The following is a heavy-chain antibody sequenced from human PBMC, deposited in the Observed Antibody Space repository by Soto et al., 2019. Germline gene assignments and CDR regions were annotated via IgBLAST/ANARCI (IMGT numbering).Heavy chain of an antibody. CDR2: ISAYNGNT. V-gene: IGHV1-18*01. J-gene: IGHJ4*02. CDR1: GYTFTSYG. Sequence: GASVKVSCKASGYTFTSYGISWVRQAPGQGLEWMGWISAYNGNTNYAQKLQGRVTMTTDTSTSTAYMELRSLRSDDTAVYYCARDRPTNYYDILTGYYDASYQDWGQGTLVTVSS. D-gene: IGHD3-9*01. CDR3: ARDRPTNYYDILTGYYDASYQD.